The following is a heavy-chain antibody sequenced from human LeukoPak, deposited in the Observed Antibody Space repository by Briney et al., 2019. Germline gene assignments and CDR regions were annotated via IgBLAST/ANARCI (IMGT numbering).Heavy chain of an antibody. CDR2: ISYDGSNK. V-gene: IGHV3-30*18. D-gene: IGHD5-24*01. Sequence: GGSLRLSCAASRFTFSSYGMHWVRQAPGKGLEWVAVISYDGSNKYYADSVKGRFTISRDNSKNTLYLQMNSLRAEDTAVYYCAKDSPRDGYNNLDYWGQGTLVTVSS. CDR3: AKDSPRDGYNNLDY. J-gene: IGHJ4*02. CDR1: RFTFSSYG.